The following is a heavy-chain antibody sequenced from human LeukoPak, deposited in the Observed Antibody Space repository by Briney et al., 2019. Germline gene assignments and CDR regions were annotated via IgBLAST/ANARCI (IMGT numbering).Heavy chain of an antibody. V-gene: IGHV4-59*01. CDR1: GGSISSYY. J-gene: IGHJ5*02. D-gene: IGHD3-3*01. CDR3: GRDLYSDFWRGYFDP. Sequence: SETLSLTCTVSGGSISSYYWSWIRQPPGKGLEGIGYIYYSGSTNYNPSLKSRVTISVDTSKNQFSLKLSSVTAADTAVYYCGRDLYSDFWRGYFDPWGQGPLVTVSS. CDR2: IYYSGST.